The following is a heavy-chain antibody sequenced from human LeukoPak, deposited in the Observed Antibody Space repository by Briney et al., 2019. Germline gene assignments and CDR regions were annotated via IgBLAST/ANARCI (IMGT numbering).Heavy chain of an antibody. V-gene: IGHV4-38-2*01. CDR1: TSSVTSDCS. Sequence: SQSLSLACAVSTSSVTSDCSGVWIRQPPGQGLEGIGQIFHSGIAHYNPSLKTRVTISVDTSRSQFSVNLNSVTAADTAVYYCGRAGFGTAYDRFYYYMDVWGKGTTVTVSS. J-gene: IGHJ6*03. CDR2: IFHSGIA. CDR3: GRAGFGTAYDRFYYYMDV. D-gene: IGHD3-3*01.